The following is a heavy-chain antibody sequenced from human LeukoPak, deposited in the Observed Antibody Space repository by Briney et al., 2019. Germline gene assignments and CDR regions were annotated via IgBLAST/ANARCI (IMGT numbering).Heavy chain of an antibody. V-gene: IGHV4-59*01. Sequence: SETLSLTCTVSGGSIRSYYWGWIRQPPGKGLEWIGYFYYGGNTNYNPSLKSRVTISVDASKNQFSLKLNSVTAADTAVYYCARGSGSYGFWGQGTLVTVSS. CDR3: ARGSGSYGF. CDR1: GGSIRSYY. CDR2: FYYGGNT. J-gene: IGHJ4*02. D-gene: IGHD1-26*01.